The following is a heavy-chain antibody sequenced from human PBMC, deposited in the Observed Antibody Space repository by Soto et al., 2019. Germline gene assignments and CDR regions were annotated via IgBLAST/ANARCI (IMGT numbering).Heavy chain of an antibody. V-gene: IGHV4-4*07. D-gene: IGHD2-15*01. J-gene: IGHJ5*02. CDR2: IYTSGST. Sequence: QVQLQESGPGLVKPSETLSLTCTVSGGSISSYYWSWIRQPAGKGLEWIGRIYTSGSTNYNPSLKSRVTMAVDTSKNQFSLKLSSVTAADTAVYYCARNIVVVVAEPGGFDPWGQGTLVTVSS. CDR1: GGSISSYY. CDR3: ARNIVVVVAEPGGFDP.